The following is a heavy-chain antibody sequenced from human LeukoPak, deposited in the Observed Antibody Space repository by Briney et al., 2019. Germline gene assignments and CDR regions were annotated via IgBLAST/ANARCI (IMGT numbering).Heavy chain of an antibody. CDR3: ARDRGQTGYYWSYYYYMDV. CDR2: ISGGSSTM. Sequence: GGSLRLSCAASGFTFSDYSMNWVRQAPGKGLEWVSYISGGSSTMYYADSVKGRFTISRDNAKNSLYLQMNSPRAEDTAVYYCARDRGQTGYYWSYYYYMDVWGIGTTVTVSS. V-gene: IGHV3-48*01. D-gene: IGHD3-9*01. CDR1: GFTFSDYS. J-gene: IGHJ6*03.